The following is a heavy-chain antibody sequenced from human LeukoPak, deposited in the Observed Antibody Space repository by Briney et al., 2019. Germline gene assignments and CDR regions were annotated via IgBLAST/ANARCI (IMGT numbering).Heavy chain of an antibody. D-gene: IGHD2-2*01. CDR3: ARDWYHAIDY. Sequence: GESLRLSCAASGFAFSSYAMNWVRQAPGKGLQWVSAISGSGGSTYYADSVKGRFTISRDNAKNTLYLEMNSLRVEDTAVYYCARDWYHAIDYWGQGTLVTVSS. CDR2: ISGSGGST. J-gene: IGHJ4*02. CDR1: GFAFSSYA. V-gene: IGHV3-23*01.